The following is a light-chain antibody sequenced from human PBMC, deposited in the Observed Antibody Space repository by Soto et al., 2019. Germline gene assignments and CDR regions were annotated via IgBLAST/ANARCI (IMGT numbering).Light chain of an antibody. Sequence: QSALTQPASVSGSPGQSITISCTGTSSDVGSYNLVSWYQQHPGKAPKLMIYEGSKRPSGVSNRFSGSKSGNTASLTISGLHAEDEADYYCCSYAGSSTFYVFGTGTKLTVL. CDR2: EGS. CDR3: CSYAGSSTFYV. CDR1: SSDVGSYNL. V-gene: IGLV2-23*01. J-gene: IGLJ1*01.